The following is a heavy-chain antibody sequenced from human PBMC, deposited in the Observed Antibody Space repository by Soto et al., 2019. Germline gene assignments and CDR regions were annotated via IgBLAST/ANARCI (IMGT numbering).Heavy chain of an antibody. V-gene: IGHV1-8*01. CDR3: ARGPAYRSAWLPFEY. CDR2: MNPSSGET. Sequence: QVQLVQSGAEVKKPGASVKVSCKASGYTFTNYDIHWVRQATGQGLEWIGWMNPSSGETGYAQKFRGRDAMTGDNSISTVYMELRSLGSEVTAVYYCARGPAYRSAWLPFEYWGPGTLVTVSS. D-gene: IGHD6-19*01. J-gene: IGHJ4*01. CDR1: GYTFTNYD.